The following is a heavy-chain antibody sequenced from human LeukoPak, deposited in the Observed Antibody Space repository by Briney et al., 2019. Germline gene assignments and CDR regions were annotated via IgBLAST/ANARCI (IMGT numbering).Heavy chain of an antibody. J-gene: IGHJ4*02. D-gene: IGHD3-3*01. Sequence: TSQTLSLTCTVSGGSISSGDYYWSWIRQPPGKGLEWIGYIYYSGSTYYNPSLKSRVTIAVDTSKNQFSLKLSSVTAADTAVYYCARYYFWSGYHPYYFDYWGQGTLVTVSS. CDR1: GGSISSGDYY. CDR2: IYYSGST. V-gene: IGHV4-30-4*08. CDR3: ARYYFWSGYHPYYFDY.